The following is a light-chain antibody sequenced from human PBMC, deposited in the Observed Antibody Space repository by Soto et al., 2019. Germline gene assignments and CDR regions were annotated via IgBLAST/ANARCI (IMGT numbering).Light chain of an antibody. CDR2: TAS. CDR3: QLRSTSPTT. J-gene: IGKJ5*01. CDR1: QSVSSSH. V-gene: IGKV3D-20*02. Sequence: RSTSQSVSSSHVAWYQQRPGQAPRLLIYTASSRATGIPARFSGSVSGTAFALTISRLEHADFAVFSCQLRSTSPTTCGQGTRLEIK.